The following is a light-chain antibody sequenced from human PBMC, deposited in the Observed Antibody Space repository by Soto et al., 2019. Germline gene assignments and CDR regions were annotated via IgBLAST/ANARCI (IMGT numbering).Light chain of an antibody. CDR3: QQYGTSPRT. J-gene: IGKJ1*01. V-gene: IGKV3-20*01. CDR1: QSVSSSF. CDR2: AAS. Sequence: EIVLTQSPGTLSLSPGERATLSCRASQSVSSSFLAWYQQKPGQAPRLLIYAASRRATGIPDRFSGSGSGTDFTLTISRLEPEDFAVYYCQQYGTSPRTFGQGTRWIS.